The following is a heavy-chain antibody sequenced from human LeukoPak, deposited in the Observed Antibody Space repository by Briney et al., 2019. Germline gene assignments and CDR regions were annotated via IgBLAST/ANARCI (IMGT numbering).Heavy chain of an antibody. J-gene: IGHJ4*02. CDR2: ISWNSGSI. V-gene: IGHV3-9*01. Sequence: GGSLRLSCAASGFTFDDYAMHWVRQAPGKGLEWVSGISWNSGSIGYADSVKGRFTISRDNAKNSLYLQMNSLRAEDTASYYCAKTGGERSGWYYFDYWGQGTLVTVSS. D-gene: IGHD6-19*01. CDR3: AKTGGERSGWYYFDY. CDR1: GFTFDDYA.